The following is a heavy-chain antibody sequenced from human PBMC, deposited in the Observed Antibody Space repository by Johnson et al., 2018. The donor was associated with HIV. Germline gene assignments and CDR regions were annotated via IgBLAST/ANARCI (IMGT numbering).Heavy chain of an antibody. CDR2: ITYDGSNK. CDR1: GFTFSSYA. D-gene: IGHD6-19*01. Sequence: QVQLVESGGGVVQPGRSLRLSCAASGFTFSSYAMHWVRQAPGKGLEWVEIITYDGSNKYYEDSVKGRFTISSDNAKNTLYLQMNSLRAEDTAVYYCASTSRVWFYAFDIWGQGTMVTVSS. V-gene: IGHV3-30-3*01. CDR3: ASTSRVWFYAFDI. J-gene: IGHJ3*02.